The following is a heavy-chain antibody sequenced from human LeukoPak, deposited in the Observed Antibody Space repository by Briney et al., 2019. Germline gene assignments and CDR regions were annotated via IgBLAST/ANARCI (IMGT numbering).Heavy chain of an antibody. D-gene: IGHD6-19*01. CDR1: GFTVRSNY. CDR2: IYSGGST. J-gene: IGHJ4*02. CDR3: ARDLNSGIDY. V-gene: IGHV3-53*01. Sequence: GGSLRLSCAASGFTVRSNYMNWVRQAPGKGLEWVSVIYSGGSTYYADSVKGRFTISRDNAKNTLYLEMNSLRVEDTAVYYCARDLNSGIDYWGQGTLVSVSS.